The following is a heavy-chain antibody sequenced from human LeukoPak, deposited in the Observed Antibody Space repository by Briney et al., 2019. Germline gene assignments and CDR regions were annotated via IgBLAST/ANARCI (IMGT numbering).Heavy chain of an antibody. Sequence: ASVKVSCKVSGYSXSELLIHWVRQSPGKGLEWMAGIDHENGAEVSAQKVEGRVTMTKDTSTDTAYMELSGLRPDDTAIYYCATEGDYSLDYWGQGTLVTVSS. D-gene: IGHD1-1*01. CDR3: ATEGDYSLDY. CDR1: GYSXSELL. J-gene: IGHJ4*02. V-gene: IGHV1-24*01. CDR2: IDHENGAE.